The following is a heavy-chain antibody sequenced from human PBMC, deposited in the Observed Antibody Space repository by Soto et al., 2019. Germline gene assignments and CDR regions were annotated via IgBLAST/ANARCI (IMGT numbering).Heavy chain of an antibody. Sequence: PSETLSLTCAVHGWSFRGYYWSWIRQPPGKGLEWIGEINHSGGTNYYPSIKSRVSISVDASKNQFSLQLTSVTAADTAVYYCARLWSSNEGASWGQGTLVTVSS. CDR3: ARLWSSNEGAS. J-gene: IGHJ4*02. CDR1: GWSFRGYY. CDR2: INHSGGT. V-gene: IGHV4-34*01. D-gene: IGHD3-10*01.